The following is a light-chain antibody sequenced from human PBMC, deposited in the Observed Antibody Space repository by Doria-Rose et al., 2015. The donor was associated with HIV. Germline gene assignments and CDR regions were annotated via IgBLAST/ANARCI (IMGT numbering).Light chain of an antibody. J-gene: IGKJ2*01. CDR1: QSVISSS. CDR3: QQYDNSPPYT. CDR2: GAS. Sequence: DIVLTQSPGTLSLSPGERATLSCRASQSVISSSLAWHQQKPGQAPRLLIYGASNRATGIPDRFSGSGSGTDFTLTISRLEPEDFAVYFCQQYDNSPPYTFGQGTKLVIK. V-gene: IGKV3-20*01.